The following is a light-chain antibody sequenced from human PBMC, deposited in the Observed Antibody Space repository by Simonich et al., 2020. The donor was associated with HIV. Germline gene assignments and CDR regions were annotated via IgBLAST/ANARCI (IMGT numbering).Light chain of an antibody. CDR3: SSYTSSSTVV. J-gene: IGLJ2*01. CDR2: EDN. CDR1: SGSIASNY. Sequence: NFMLTQPLSVSESPGKTVTISCTRSSGSIASNYVQWYQQRPGSAPPTVIYEDNQRPSGVPDRFSGSIDSSSNSASLTISGLKTEDEADYYCSSYTSSSTVVFGGETKLTVL. V-gene: IGLV6-57*03.